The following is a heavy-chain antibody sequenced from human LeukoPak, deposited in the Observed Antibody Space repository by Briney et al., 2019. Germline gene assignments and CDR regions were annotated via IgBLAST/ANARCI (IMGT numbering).Heavy chain of an antibody. CDR1: GFTVSSNY. CDR3: ARGNGKYQPLPPFDY. V-gene: IGHV3-66*02. CDR2: IYSGGST. Sequence: GGSLRLSCAASGFTVSSNYMSWVREAPGKGLEEGSVIYSGGSTYNADSVKGRFNICRDNSTTTLYLQMNSLRPEDTAVYYCARGNGKYQPLPPFDYWGQGTLVTVSS. J-gene: IGHJ4*02. D-gene: IGHD2-2*01.